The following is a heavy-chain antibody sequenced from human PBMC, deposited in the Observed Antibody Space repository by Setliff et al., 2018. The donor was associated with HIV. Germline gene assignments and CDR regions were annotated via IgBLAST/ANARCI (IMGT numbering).Heavy chain of an antibody. Sequence: PSETLSLTCTVSGGSITSSYWSWIRQAPGRGLEWIGNIYHSGTTSYNPSLKSRVTISIDTSNSQFSLNLRSVTAADTAVYYCASMYSGYDQDYFDYWGQGTLVTVSS. CDR3: ASMYSGYDQDYFDY. D-gene: IGHD5-12*01. CDR2: IYHSGTT. J-gene: IGHJ4*02. CDR1: GGSITSSY. V-gene: IGHV4-59*08.